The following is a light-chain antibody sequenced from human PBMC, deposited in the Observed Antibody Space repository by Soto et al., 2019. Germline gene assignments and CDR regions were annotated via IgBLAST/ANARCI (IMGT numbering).Light chain of an antibody. CDR1: QTVRTY. Sequence: DIQMTQSPSSLSASVGDRVTIRCRACQTVRTYLNWYQQKPGKAPILLIYAASSLPSAVPPRFTGAGSETDFTLTISSLQPEDFGTYYCQQTYSTPITFGQGTRLE. CDR3: QQTYSTPIT. CDR2: AAS. J-gene: IGKJ5*01. V-gene: IGKV1-39*01.